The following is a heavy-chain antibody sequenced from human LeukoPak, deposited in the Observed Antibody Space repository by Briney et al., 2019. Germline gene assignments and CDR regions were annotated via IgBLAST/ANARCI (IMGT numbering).Heavy chain of an antibody. CDR3: AKEGGYRLDI. CDR1: GGSISTYY. V-gene: IGHV4-59*12. Sequence: SETLSLTCTVFGGSISTYYWSWIRQPPGKGLEWIGYIYHSGDINYNPSLQSRVTLSVDRSQNQFSLMLTSVTAADTAVYYCAKEGGYRLDIWGQGTLVTVSS. CDR2: IYHSGDI. D-gene: IGHD5-12*01. J-gene: IGHJ4*02.